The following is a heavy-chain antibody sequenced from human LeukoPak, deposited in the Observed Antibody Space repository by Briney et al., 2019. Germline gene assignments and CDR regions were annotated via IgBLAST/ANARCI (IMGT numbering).Heavy chain of an antibody. V-gene: IGHV3-21*01. CDR1: GFTLSSYS. CDR3: ARDFLSGGNYESYYYYYMDV. D-gene: IGHD4-23*01. CDR2: ISSSSSYI. J-gene: IGHJ6*03. Sequence: GGSLRLSCAASGFTLSSYSMNWVRQAPGKGLEWVSSISSSSSYIYYADSVKGRFTISRDNAKNSLYLQMNSLRAEDTAVYYCARDFLSGGNYESYYYYYMDVWGKGTTVTVSS.